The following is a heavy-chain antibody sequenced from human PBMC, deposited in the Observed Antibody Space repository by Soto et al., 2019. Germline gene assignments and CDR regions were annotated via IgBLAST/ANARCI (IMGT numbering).Heavy chain of an antibody. CDR2: ISGSGGST. V-gene: IGHV3-23*01. D-gene: IGHD5-12*01. Sequence: PGGSLRLSCAASGFTFSSYAMSWVRQAPGKGLEWVSAISGSGGSTYYADSVKGRFTISRDNSKNTLYLQMNSLRAEDTAVYYCAKAPLIPAPVHIVATIDHYCYGMDVWGQGTTVTVSS. CDR1: GFTFSSYA. CDR3: AKAPLIPAPVHIVATIDHYCYGMDV. J-gene: IGHJ6*02.